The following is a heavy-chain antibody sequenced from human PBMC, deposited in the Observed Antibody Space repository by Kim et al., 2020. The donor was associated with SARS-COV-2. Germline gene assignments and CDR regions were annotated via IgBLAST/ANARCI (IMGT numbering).Heavy chain of an antibody. J-gene: IGHJ5*02. CDR3: ARHSSRAHPGFDP. Sequence: TPSRESRVTISVDTSKNQFSRKLNSVTAADTAVYYCARHSSRAHPGFDPWGQGSLVTVSS. V-gene: IGHV4-39*01.